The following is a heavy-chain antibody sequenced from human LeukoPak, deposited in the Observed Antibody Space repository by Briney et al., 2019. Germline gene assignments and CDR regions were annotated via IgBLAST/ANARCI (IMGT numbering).Heavy chain of an antibody. V-gene: IGHV4-61*01. CDR2: IDYSGST. CDR1: GGSVSSGSYY. CDR3: AKDLVYYCTNGVCYADTVTTGAWDAFDY. D-gene: IGHD2-8*01. J-gene: IGHJ4*02. Sequence: SETLSLTCTVSGGSVSSGSYYWRWIRKPPGKGLEWIGYIDYSGSTNYNPSLKSRVTISVDTSKNPFSLKLSSVTAADTAVYYCAKDLVYYCTNGVCYADTVTTGAWDAFDYWGQGTLVTVSS.